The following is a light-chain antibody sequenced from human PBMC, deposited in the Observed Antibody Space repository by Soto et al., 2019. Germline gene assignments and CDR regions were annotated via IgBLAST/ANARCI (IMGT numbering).Light chain of an antibody. CDR3: QQSYTTPHT. Sequence: DIQMTQSPSSLSASVGDRVTISCRSSQNIYTYLNWYQQKPGEAPKSLIYDASSLQSGVPSRFSGSGSGTDFTLTISSLQPEDYATYYCQQSYTTPHTFGQGTKLQI. J-gene: IGKJ2*01. V-gene: IGKV1-39*01. CDR2: DAS. CDR1: QNIYTY.